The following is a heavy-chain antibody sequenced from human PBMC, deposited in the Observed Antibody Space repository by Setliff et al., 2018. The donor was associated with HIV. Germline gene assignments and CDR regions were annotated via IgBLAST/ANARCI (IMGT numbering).Heavy chain of an antibody. CDR2: INPSGGST. CDR1: GYTFTSYY. J-gene: IGHJ6*03. V-gene: IGHV1-46*01. Sequence: ASVKVSCKASGYTFTSYYMHWVRQAPGQGPEWMGIINPSGGSTSYAQKFQGRVTMTRDTSTSTVYMELSSLRSEDTAVYYCARGGPVLLWFGELYNYYYYMDVWGKGTTVTVSS. D-gene: IGHD3-10*01. CDR3: ARGGPVLLWFGELYNYYYYMDV.